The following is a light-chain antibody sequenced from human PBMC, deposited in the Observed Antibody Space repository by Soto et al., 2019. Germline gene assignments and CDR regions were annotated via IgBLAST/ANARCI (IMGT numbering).Light chain of an antibody. CDR3: QQYGSS. Sequence: EIVMTQSPATLSVSPGERATHSCRASQSVSSNLAWYQQKPGQAPRLLIYGASSRATGIPDRFSGSGSGTDFTLTISRLEPEDFAVYYCQQYGSSFGQGTRLEIK. J-gene: IGKJ5*01. CDR2: GAS. CDR1: QSVSSN. V-gene: IGKV3-20*01.